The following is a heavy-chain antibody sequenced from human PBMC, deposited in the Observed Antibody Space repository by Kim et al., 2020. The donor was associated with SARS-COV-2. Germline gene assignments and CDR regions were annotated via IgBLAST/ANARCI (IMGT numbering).Heavy chain of an antibody. Sequence: ASVKVSCKASGYTFTSYGISWVRQAPGQGLEWMGWISAYNGNTNYAQKLQGRVTMTTDTSTSTADMELRSLRSDDTAVYYCARDRDFNWGSFDYWGQGTLVTVSS. CDR1: GYTFTSYG. CDR3: ARDRDFNWGSFDY. D-gene: IGHD7-27*01. CDR2: ISAYNGNT. V-gene: IGHV1-18*01. J-gene: IGHJ4*02.